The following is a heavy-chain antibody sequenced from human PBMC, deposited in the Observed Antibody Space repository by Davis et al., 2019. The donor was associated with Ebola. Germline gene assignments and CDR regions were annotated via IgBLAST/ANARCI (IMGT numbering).Heavy chain of an antibody. CDR3: ARVEYSNYGAYFDY. D-gene: IGHD4-11*01. J-gene: IGHJ4*02. V-gene: IGHV3-74*01. CDR2: INSDGSST. CDR1: GFTFSSYW. Sequence: GESLKISCAASGFTFSSYWMHWVRQAPGKGLVWVSRINSDGSSTSYADSVKGRFTISRDNAKNTLYLQMNSLRAEDTAVYYCARVEYSNYGAYFDYWGQGTLVTVSS.